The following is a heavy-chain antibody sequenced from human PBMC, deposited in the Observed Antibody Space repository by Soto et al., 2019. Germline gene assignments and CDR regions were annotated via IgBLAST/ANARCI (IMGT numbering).Heavy chain of an antibody. CDR3: ARTLEYSSSSVHYYYYGMDV. J-gene: IGHJ6*02. CDR1: GGTFSSYA. D-gene: IGHD6-6*01. Sequence: QVQLVQSGAEVKKPGSSVKVSCKASGGTFSSYAISWVRQAPGQGLEWMGGIIPIFGTANYAQKFQGRVTITADESTSTAYMELSSLRSEDTAVYYCARTLEYSSSSVHYYYYGMDVWGQGTTVTVS. CDR2: IIPIFGTA. V-gene: IGHV1-69*01.